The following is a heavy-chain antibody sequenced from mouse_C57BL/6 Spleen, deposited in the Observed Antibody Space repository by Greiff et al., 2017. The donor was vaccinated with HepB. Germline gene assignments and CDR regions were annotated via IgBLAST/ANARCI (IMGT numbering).Heavy chain of an antibody. CDR3: ARSTDGYYEFAY. D-gene: IGHD2-3*01. Sequence: QVQLQQPGAELVRPGTSVKLSCKASGYTFTSYWMHWVKQRPGQGLEWIGVIDPSDSYTNYNQKFKGKATLTVDTSSSTAYMQLSSLTSEDSAVYDCARSTDGYYEFAYWGQGTLVTVSA. V-gene: IGHV1-59*01. J-gene: IGHJ3*01. CDR1: GYTFTSYW. CDR2: IDPSDSYT.